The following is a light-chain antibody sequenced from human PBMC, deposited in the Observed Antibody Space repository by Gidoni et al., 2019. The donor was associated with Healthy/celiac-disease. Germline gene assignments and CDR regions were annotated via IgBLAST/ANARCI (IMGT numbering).Light chain of an antibody. CDR3: QVWDSSSDHVV. V-gene: IGLV3-21*02. Sequence: SYVLTPPPSVSVAPGPTARITCGGNNIGSKSVHWYQQKPGQAPVLVVYDDSDRPAGIPERCSGSNSGNTATLTSSRVEAGDEADYYCQVWDSSSDHVVFGGGTKLTVL. CDR2: DDS. J-gene: IGLJ2*01. CDR1: NIGSKS.